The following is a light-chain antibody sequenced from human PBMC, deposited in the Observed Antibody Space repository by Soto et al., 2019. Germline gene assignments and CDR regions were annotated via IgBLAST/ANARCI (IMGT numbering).Light chain of an antibody. CDR3: CPYAGSSTFSYV. CDR1: SSDVGSYNL. V-gene: IGLV2-23*03. Sequence: QSVLTQPASVSGSPGQSITISCTGTSSDVGSYNLVSWYQQHPGKAPKLMIYEGSKRPSGVSNRFSGSKSGNTASLTISGLQAEDEADYYCCPYAGSSTFSYVFGTGTKVTV. J-gene: IGLJ1*01. CDR2: EGS.